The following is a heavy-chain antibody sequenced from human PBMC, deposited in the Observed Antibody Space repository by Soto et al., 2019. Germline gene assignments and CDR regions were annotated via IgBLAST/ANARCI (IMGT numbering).Heavy chain of an antibody. D-gene: IGHD3-9*01. J-gene: IGHJ6*02. CDR2: IIPIFGTA. Sequence: QVQLVQSGAEVKKPGSSVKVSCKASGGTFSSYAISWVRQAPGQGLEWMGGIIPIFGTANYAQKFQGRVTVTADDSTSTAYMELSSLRSEDTAVYYCASHTYYDIVTGSGNYYYYYGMDVWGHGTTVTVAS. CDR1: GGTFSSYA. V-gene: IGHV1-69*12. CDR3: ASHTYYDIVTGSGNYYYYYGMDV.